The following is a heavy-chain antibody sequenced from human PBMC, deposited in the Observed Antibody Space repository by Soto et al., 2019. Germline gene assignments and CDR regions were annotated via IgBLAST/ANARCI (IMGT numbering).Heavy chain of an antibody. CDR1: DDSSSNYK. D-gene: IGHD3-10*01. CDR3: VRQGFGRLHGLVDV. CDR2: IDSNGGT. V-gene: IGHV4-59*08. Sequence: SETLSLTCTVSDDSSSNYKWSWIRQPPGRRMEWIGYIDSNGGTSYNPSLQSRVTISIDTSTKQFFLKLSSVTAADTAVYYCVRQGFGRLHGLVDVWGQGTTVTVSS. J-gene: IGHJ6*02.